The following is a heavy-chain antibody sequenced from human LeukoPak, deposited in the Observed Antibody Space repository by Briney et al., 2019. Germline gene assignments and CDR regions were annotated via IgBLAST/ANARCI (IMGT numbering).Heavy chain of an antibody. CDR1: GFTFSSYG. J-gene: IGHJ4*02. V-gene: IGHV3-30*02. CDR2: IRYDGSNK. Sequence: GGSLRLSCAASGFTFSSYGMHWVRQPPGKGLEWVAFIRYDGSNKYYADSVKGRFTISRDNSKNTLYLQMNSLRAEDTAVYYCAKPQTSTNDYWGQGTLVTVSS. CDR3: AKPQTSTNDY. D-gene: IGHD1-7*01.